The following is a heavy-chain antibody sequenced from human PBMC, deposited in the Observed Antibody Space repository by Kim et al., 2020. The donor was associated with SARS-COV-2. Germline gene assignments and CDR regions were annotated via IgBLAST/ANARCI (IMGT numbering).Heavy chain of an antibody. V-gene: IGHV1-24*01. D-gene: IGHD3-10*01. CDR1: GYTLTELS. CDR3: ATDLRTYGSGSYYNDY. J-gene: IGHJ4*02. CDR2: FDPEDGET. Sequence: ASVKVSCKVSGYTLTELSMHWVRQAPGKGLEWMGGFDPEDGETIYAQKFQARVTMTEDTSTDTAYMELSSLRSEDTAVYYCATDLRTYGSGSYYNDYWGQGTLVTVSS.